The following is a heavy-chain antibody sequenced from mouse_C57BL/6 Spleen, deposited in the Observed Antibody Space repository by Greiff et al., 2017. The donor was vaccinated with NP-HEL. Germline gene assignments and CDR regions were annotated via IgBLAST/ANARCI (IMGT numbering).Heavy chain of an antibody. V-gene: IGHV1-66*01. Sequence: VKLQESGPELVKPGASVKISCKASGYSFTSYYIHWVKQRPGQGLEWIGWIYPGSGNTKYNEKFKGKATLTADTSSSTAYMQLSSLTSEDSAVYYCARGRQLRQDYAMDYWGQGTSVTVSS. CDR3: ARGRQLRQDYAMDY. CDR2: IYPGSGNT. D-gene: IGHD3-2*02. J-gene: IGHJ4*01. CDR1: GYSFTSYY.